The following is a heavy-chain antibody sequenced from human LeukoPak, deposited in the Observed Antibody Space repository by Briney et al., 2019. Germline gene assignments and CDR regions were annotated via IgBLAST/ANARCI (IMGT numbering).Heavy chain of an antibody. CDR3: ARVMRYPNTFDI. Sequence: GGSLRLSCAASGFALRDYYMTWIRQAPGKGLEWVPYISGSGTTIYYGDSVKGRFTISRDTSAKNSLYLQMNSLRGEDTAVYYCARVMRYPNTFDIWGQGTMVTVSS. CDR2: ISGSGTTI. V-gene: IGHV3-11*01. J-gene: IGHJ3*02. D-gene: IGHD3-16*01. CDR1: GFALRDYY.